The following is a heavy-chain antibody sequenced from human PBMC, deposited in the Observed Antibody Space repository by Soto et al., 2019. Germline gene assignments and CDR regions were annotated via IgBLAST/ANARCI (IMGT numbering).Heavy chain of an antibody. J-gene: IGHJ4*02. CDR3: ARATVTRVDY. CDR2: IYHSGST. V-gene: IGHV4-30-2*01. CDR1: GGSISSGGYS. Sequence: QLQLQESGSGLVKPSQTLSLTCAVSGGSISSGGYSWSWIRQPPGKGLEWIGYIYHSGSTYYNPSLNSRVTVSVDRSKNRFSRKLSSVTAADTAVYYCARATVTRVDYWGQGTLVTVSS. D-gene: IGHD4-17*01.